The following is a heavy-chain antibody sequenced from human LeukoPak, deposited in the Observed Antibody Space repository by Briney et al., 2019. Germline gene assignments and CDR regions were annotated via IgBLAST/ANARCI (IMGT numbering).Heavy chain of an antibody. V-gene: IGHV1-2*02. CDR1: GYTFTGYY. CDR2: INPNSGGT. J-gene: IGHJ4*02. Sequence: ASVKVSCKASGYTFTGYYMHWVRQAPGQGLEWMGWINPNSGGTNYAQKFQGRVTMTRDTSISTAYMELSRLRSDDTAVYYCARDRDIAVAGTLDYWGQGTLVTVSS. CDR3: ARDRDIAVAGTLDY. D-gene: IGHD6-19*01.